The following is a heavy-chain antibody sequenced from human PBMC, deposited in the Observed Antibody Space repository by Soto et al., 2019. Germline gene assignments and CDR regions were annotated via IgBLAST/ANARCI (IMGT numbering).Heavy chain of an antibody. Sequence: GGSLRLSCAASGFTFSSYAMSWVRQAPGKGLEWVSAISGSGGSTYYADSVKGRFTISRDNSKNTLYLQMNSLRAEDTAVYYCAKDGPVGYYDSSGYYPFDYWGQGTLVTVS. V-gene: IGHV3-23*01. D-gene: IGHD3-22*01. CDR2: ISGSGGST. CDR1: GFTFSSYA. CDR3: AKDGPVGYYDSSGYYPFDY. J-gene: IGHJ4*02.